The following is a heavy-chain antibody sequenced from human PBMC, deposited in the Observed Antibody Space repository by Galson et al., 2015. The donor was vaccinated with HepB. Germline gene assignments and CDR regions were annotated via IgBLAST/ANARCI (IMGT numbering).Heavy chain of an antibody. D-gene: IGHD2-2*01. CDR3: ARVMSVLPADAFDI. CDR1: GFTFSTYA. CDR2: IWYDGSNK. V-gene: IGHV3-33*08. Sequence: SLRLSCAASGFTFSTYAMHWVRQAPGKGLEWVAVIWYDGSNKYYADSVKGRFTISRDNSKNTLYLQMNSLRAEDTAVYYCARVMSVLPADAFDIWGQGTMVTVSS. J-gene: IGHJ3*02.